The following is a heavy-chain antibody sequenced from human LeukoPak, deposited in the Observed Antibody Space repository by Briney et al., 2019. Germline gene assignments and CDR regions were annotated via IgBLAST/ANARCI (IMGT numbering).Heavy chain of an antibody. CDR1: GYTFTGYF. CDR2: INPNSGGA. D-gene: IGHD4-17*01. V-gene: IGHV1-2*06. J-gene: IGHJ4*02. Sequence: APVKVSCKASGYTFTGYFMHWVRQAPGQGLEWMGRINPNSGGANYAQKFQGRVTMTRDTSISTAYMELSRLRSEDSAVYYFARATNNYGDAFDTWGQGPLVTASS. CDR3: ARATNNYGDAFDT.